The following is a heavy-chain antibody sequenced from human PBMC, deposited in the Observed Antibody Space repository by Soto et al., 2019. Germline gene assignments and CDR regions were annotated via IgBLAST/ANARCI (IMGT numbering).Heavy chain of an antibody. CDR1: GVPFSGSY. J-gene: IGHJ4*02. V-gene: IGHV4-34*01. D-gene: IGHD4-17*01. Sequence: PSETLSLTCAVSGVPFSGSYWTWIRQPPGKGLEWIGEINHSGSTNYNPSLNSRVSMSVDKSKKQFSLKLTPVTAADTAMYYCGREKVTSYTTTDHPIFWGQGILVTVSS. CDR2: INHSGST. CDR3: GREKVTSYTTTDHPIF.